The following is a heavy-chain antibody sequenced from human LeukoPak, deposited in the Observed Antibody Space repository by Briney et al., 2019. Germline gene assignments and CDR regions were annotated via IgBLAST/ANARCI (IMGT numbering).Heavy chain of an antibody. CDR3: ARDHYGDYEMDV. J-gene: IGHJ6*02. Sequence: GGSLRLSCAAPGFTFSSYSMNWVRQAPGKGLEWVSSISSSSYIYYADSVKGRFTISRDNAKNSLYLQMNSLRAEDTAVYYCARDHYGDYEMDVWGQGTTVTVSS. CDR2: ISSSSYI. D-gene: IGHD4-17*01. V-gene: IGHV3-21*01. CDR1: GFTFSSYS.